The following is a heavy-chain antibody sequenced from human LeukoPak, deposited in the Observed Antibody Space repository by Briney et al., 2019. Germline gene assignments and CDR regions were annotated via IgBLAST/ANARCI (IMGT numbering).Heavy chain of an antibody. CDR1: GFTFSDYY. CDR2: ISSSGSTI. J-gene: IGHJ4*02. CDR3: ARGPETYYYDSSGYHY. Sequence: GGSLRLSCAASGFTFSDYYMSWIRQAPGKGLEWVSYISSSGSTIYYADSVKGRFTISRDNAKNSLYLQMNSLRAEDTAVYYCARGPETYYYDSSGYHYWGQGTLVTVSS. D-gene: IGHD3-22*01. V-gene: IGHV3-11*01.